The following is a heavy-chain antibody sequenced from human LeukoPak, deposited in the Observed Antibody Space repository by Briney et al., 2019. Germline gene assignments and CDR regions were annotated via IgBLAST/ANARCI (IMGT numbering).Heavy chain of an antibody. J-gene: IGHJ4*02. Sequence: GGSLRLSCAASGFTFSSYGMHWVRQAPGKGLEWVAFIRYDGSNKYYADSVKGRFTISRDNSKNTLYLQINSLRAEDTAVYYCAKAAVAGTFCGYWGQGTLVTVSS. CDR1: GFTFSSYG. D-gene: IGHD6-19*01. CDR2: IRYDGSNK. V-gene: IGHV3-30*02. CDR3: AKAAVAGTFCGY.